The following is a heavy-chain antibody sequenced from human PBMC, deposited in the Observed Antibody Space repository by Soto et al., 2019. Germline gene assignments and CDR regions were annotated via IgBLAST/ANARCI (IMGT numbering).Heavy chain of an antibody. D-gene: IGHD3-10*01. J-gene: IGHJ6*02. CDR1: GYTFTGYY. CDR2: INPNSGGT. CDR3: ARERVSILWFGELLKRYYYGMDV. Sequence: ASVKVSCKASGYTFTGYYMHWVRQAPGQGLEWMGWINPNSGGTNYAQKFQGWVTMTRDTSISTAYMELSRLRSDDTAVYYCARERVSILWFGELLKRYYYGMDVWGQGTTVTVSS. V-gene: IGHV1-2*04.